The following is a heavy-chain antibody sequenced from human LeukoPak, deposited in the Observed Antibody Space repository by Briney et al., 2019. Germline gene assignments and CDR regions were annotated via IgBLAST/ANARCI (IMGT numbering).Heavy chain of an antibody. D-gene: IGHD3-10*01. CDR2: ISGSGRGGRT. V-gene: IGHV3-23*01. CDR1: GFTFSSYA. J-gene: IGHJ4*02. CDR3: AKAVERFGESDIHENDY. Sequence: GGSLRLSCAASGFTFSSYAMSWVRQAPGKGLEWVSGISGSGRGGRTYYADSVKGRFTISRDNSKNTLYLQMNSLRAEDTAVYYCAKAVERFGESDIHENDYWGQGTLVTVSS.